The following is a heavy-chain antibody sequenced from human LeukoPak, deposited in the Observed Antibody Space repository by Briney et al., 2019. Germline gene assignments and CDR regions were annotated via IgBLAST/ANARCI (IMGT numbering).Heavy chain of an antibody. J-gene: IGHJ6*02. Sequence: GASVKVSCKASGYTFTNYDINWVRQATGQGLEWMGWMNPNSGNTGYAQKFQGRVTMTRNTSISTAYMELSSLRSEDTAAYYCATGGSRGSGIYYYYGMDVWGQGTTVTVSS. CDR1: GYTFTNYD. CDR2: MNPNSGNT. D-gene: IGHD2-15*01. V-gene: IGHV1-8*01. CDR3: ATGGSRGSGIYYYYGMDV.